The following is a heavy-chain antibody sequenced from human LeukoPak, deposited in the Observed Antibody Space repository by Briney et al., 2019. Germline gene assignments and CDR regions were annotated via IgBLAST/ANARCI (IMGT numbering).Heavy chain of an antibody. Sequence: PGGSLRLSCAASGFTVSSNYMSWVRQAPGKGLEWVSVIYSGGSTYYADSVKGRFTISRDNSKNTLYLQMNSLRAEDTAVYYCARTSGGSGWFDAFDIWGQGTMVTVSS. V-gene: IGHV3-53*01. CDR3: ARTSGGSGWFDAFDI. CDR2: IYSGGST. J-gene: IGHJ3*02. CDR1: GFTVSSNY. D-gene: IGHD6-19*01.